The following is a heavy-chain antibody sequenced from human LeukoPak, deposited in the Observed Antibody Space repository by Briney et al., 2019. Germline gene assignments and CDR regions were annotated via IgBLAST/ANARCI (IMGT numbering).Heavy chain of an antibody. D-gene: IGHD1-26*01. CDR1: GDSVSSNSVA. CDR2: TYYRSKWYN. V-gene: IGHV6-1*01. J-gene: IGHJ3*02. CDR3: ARGSHYAFDI. Sequence: SETLSLTCAISGDSVSSNSVAWNWIRQSPSRGLVWLGRTYYRSKWYNEYAVSVKSRITINPDTSKNQFSLQLNSVTPEDTAVYHCARGSHYAFDIWGQGTMVTVSS.